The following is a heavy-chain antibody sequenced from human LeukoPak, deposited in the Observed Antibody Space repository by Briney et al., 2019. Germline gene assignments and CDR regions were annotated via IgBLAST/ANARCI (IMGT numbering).Heavy chain of an antibody. CDR3: ATRLEYKWKDPPGY. CDR2: IIPIFGTA. V-gene: IGHV1-69*13. CDR1: GGTFSSYA. J-gene: IGHJ4*02. D-gene: IGHD1-1*01. Sequence: VASVKVSCKASGGTFSSYAISWVRQAPGQGLEWMGGIIPIFGTANYAQKFQGRVTITADESTSTAYMELSSLSSDDTAVYYCATRLEYKWKDPPGYSGQGTLVTVSS.